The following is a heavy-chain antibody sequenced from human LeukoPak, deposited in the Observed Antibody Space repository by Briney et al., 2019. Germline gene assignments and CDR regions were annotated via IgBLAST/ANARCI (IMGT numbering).Heavy chain of an antibody. CDR2: INQDGSEE. V-gene: IGHV3-7*01. J-gene: IGHJ4*02. CDR1: GFTFNSYW. Sequence: GGSLRLSCAASGFTFNSYWMSWVRQAPGKGLEWVAQINQDGSEEYYMDSVKARFTISRDNAKNSVFLQMNSLRAEDTAVYYCVRDGGVSGYDLLDYWGQGTLVTVSS. D-gene: IGHD5-12*01. CDR3: VRDGGVSGYDLLDY.